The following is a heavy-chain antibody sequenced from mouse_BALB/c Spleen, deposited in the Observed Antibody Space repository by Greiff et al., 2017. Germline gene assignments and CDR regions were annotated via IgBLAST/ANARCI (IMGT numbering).Heavy chain of an antibody. CDR2: ISYSGST. CDR3: ARDDYPWFAY. Sequence: EVQGVESGPGLVKPSQSLSLTCTVTGYSITSDYAWNWIRQFPGNKLEWMGYISYSGSTSYNPSLKSRISITRDTSKNQFFLQLNSVTTEDTATYYCARDDYPWFAYWGQGTLVTVSA. CDR1: GYSITSDYA. J-gene: IGHJ3*01. D-gene: IGHD2-4*01. V-gene: IGHV3-2*02.